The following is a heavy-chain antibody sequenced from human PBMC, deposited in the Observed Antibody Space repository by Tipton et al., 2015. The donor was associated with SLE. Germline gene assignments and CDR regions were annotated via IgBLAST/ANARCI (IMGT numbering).Heavy chain of an antibody. Sequence: TLSLTCTVSGGSISSANYYWAWIRQPPGKGLEWIGCVYYSGSTYYSPPLSSRVSISLDRSKNQFSLSLSSVTAADTAVYYCTRGGFKEPDDYYYGMDVWGQGTTVTVSS. CDR1: GGSISSANYY. CDR3: TRGGFKEPDDYYYGMDV. CDR2: VYYSGST. V-gene: IGHV4-30-4*08. D-gene: IGHD3-10*01. J-gene: IGHJ6*01.